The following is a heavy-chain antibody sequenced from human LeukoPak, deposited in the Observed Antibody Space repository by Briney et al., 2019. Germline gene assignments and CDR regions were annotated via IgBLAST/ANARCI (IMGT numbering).Heavy chain of an antibody. CDR2: IRQDGSEK. J-gene: IGHJ4*02. CDR1: GFTFSNYC. Sequence: PGGSLRLSCAASGFTFSNYCMSWVRQAPGEGLEWVANIRQDGSEKYVDSVKGRFTISRDSAKNSLYLQMNNLRADDTAMYYCARERAALGNSQDYWGQGTLVTVSS. V-gene: IGHV3-7*01. CDR3: ARERAALGNSQDY. D-gene: IGHD6-13*01.